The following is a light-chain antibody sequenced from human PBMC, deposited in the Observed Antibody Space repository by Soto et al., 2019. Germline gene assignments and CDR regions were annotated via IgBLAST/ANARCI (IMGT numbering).Light chain of an antibody. Sequence: DIQMTQSPSILSASVGDRVTITCRASQSIGSWLAWYQHKPGKAPKLLIYKASSLESGVPLRFSGGGSGTELTFTIICLKRDDFATYYCQKYSTYPRTLGQGPRVETK. J-gene: IGKJ1*01. CDR3: QKYSTYPRT. CDR2: KAS. CDR1: QSIGSW. V-gene: IGKV1-5*03.